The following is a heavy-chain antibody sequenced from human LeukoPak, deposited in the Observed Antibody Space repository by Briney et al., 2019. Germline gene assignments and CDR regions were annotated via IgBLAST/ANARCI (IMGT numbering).Heavy chain of an antibody. V-gene: IGHV4-34*01. D-gene: IGHD3-22*01. Sequence: SETLSLTCAVYGGSFSGYYWSWIRQPPGKGLERIGEINHSGSTNYNPSLKSRVTISVDTSKNQFSLKLSSVTAADTAVYYCARGEVFYYDSSGYYYWFDPWGQGTLVTVSS. J-gene: IGHJ5*02. CDR3: ARGEVFYYDSSGYYYWFDP. CDR2: INHSGST. CDR1: GGSFSGYY.